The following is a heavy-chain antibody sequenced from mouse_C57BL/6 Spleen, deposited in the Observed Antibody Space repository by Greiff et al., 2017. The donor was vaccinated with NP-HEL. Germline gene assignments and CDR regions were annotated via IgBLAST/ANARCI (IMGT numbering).Heavy chain of an antibody. CDR2: IYPGDGDT. CDR3: ARGGPGSSPWYFDV. D-gene: IGHD1-1*01. V-gene: IGHV1-80*01. Sequence: VQGVESGAELVKPGASVKISCKASGYAFSSYWMNWVKQRPGKGLEWIGQIYPGDGDTNYNGKFKGKATLTADKSSSTAYMQLSSLTSEDSAVYFCARGGPGSSPWYFDVWGTGTTVTVSS. J-gene: IGHJ1*03. CDR1: GYAFSSYW.